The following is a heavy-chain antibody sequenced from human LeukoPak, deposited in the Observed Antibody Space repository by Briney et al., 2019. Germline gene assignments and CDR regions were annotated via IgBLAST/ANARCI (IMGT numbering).Heavy chain of an antibody. J-gene: IGHJ4*02. Sequence: SVKVSCKASGGTFSSYAISWVRQAPGQGLEWMGGIIPIFGTANYAQKFQGRVTITADESTSTAYMELSSLRSEDTAVYYCASITMVRGVIWYYFDYWGQGTLVTVSS. D-gene: IGHD3-10*01. V-gene: IGHV1-69*13. CDR2: IIPIFGTA. CDR1: GGTFSSYA. CDR3: ASITMVRGVIWYYFDY.